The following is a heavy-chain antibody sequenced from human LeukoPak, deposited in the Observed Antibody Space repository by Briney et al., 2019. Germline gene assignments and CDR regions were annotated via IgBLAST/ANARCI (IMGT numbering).Heavy chain of an antibody. CDR1: GGSISSYD. Sequence: SETLSLTCTVSGGSISSYDWSWIRQPPGKGLEWIGYIYYSGSTNYKPSLKSRVTISVATSKNQFSLKLSSVTAADTTVYYCARALPVAGTQWFDYWGQGTLVTVSS. V-gene: IGHV4-59*08. D-gene: IGHD6-19*01. J-gene: IGHJ4*02. CDR2: IYYSGST. CDR3: ARALPVAGTQWFDY.